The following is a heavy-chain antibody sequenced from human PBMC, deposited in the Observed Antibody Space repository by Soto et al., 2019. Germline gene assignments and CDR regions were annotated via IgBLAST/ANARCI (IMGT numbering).Heavy chain of an antibody. CDR3: ARDQLYYNDISGRPLNAFDV. D-gene: IGHD3-22*01. J-gene: IGHJ3*01. CDR2: ISISGSKI. Sequence: GGSLRLSCAASGFTFSIYSMNWVRQAPGKGLEWVSYISISGSKIYSADSLKGRFTISRDNAKNSLYLQMNSLRAEDTAVYYCARDQLYYNDISGRPLNAFDVWGQGTMVTVSS. CDR1: GFTFSIYS. V-gene: IGHV3-48*01.